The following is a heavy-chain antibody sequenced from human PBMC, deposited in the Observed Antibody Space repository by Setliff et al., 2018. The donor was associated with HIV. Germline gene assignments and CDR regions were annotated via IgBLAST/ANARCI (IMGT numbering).Heavy chain of an antibody. Sequence: PGESLKISCKGSDESFSNYWIGWVRQMPGKGLEWLGIIYVTDSETIYSPSFQGQVTISADRSSTTAYLQCSSLKASDTAMYYCARHTLTTVTTEYFDYWGQGTLVTVSS. D-gene: IGHD4-4*01. CDR2: IYVTDSET. CDR3: ARHTLTTVTTEYFDY. V-gene: IGHV5-51*01. CDR1: DESFSNYW. J-gene: IGHJ4*02.